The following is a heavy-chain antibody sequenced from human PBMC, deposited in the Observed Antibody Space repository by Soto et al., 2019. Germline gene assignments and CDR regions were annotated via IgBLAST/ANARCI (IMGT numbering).Heavy chain of an antibody. J-gene: IGHJ6*02. D-gene: IGHD3-22*01. CDR2: ISAYNGNT. V-gene: IGHV1-18*01. CDR3: ARDTPYYYDSSGYYRNYYGMDV. Sequence: ASVKVSCKASGGTFSSYAISWVRQAPGQGLEWMGWISAYNGNTNYAQKLQGRVTMTTDTSTSTAYMELRSLRSDDTAVYYCARDTPYYYDSSGYYRNYYGMDVWGQGTTVTVSS. CDR1: GGTFSSYA.